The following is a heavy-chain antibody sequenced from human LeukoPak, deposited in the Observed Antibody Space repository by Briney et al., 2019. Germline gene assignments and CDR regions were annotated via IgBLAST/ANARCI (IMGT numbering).Heavy chain of an antibody. CDR1: GGSFSGYH. CDR3: ARWKIGPSGYYRNYYYGMDV. V-gene: IGHV4-34*01. CDR2: INHSGST. Sequence: SETLSLTCAVYGGSFSGYHWSWIRQPPGKGLEWIGEINHSGSTNYNPSLKSRVTISVDTSKNQFSLKLSSVTAADTAVYYCARWKIGPSGYYRNYYYGMDVWGQGTTVTVSS. J-gene: IGHJ6*02. D-gene: IGHD3-22*01.